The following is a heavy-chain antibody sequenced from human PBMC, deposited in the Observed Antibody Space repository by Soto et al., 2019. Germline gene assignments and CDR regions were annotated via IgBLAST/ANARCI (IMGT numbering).Heavy chain of an antibody. V-gene: IGHV1-69*08. J-gene: IGHJ4*02. CDR3: ARDSGGHWELPVDY. CDR2: IIPILGIA. D-gene: IGHD1-26*01. CDR1: GGTFSSYT. Sequence: QVQLVQSGAEVKKPGSSVKVSCKASGGTFSSYTISWVRQAPGQGLEWMGRIIPILGIANYAQKFQGRVTITAVKSTSTDYMELSSLRSEDTAVYYCARDSGGHWELPVDYWGEGTLVTVSS.